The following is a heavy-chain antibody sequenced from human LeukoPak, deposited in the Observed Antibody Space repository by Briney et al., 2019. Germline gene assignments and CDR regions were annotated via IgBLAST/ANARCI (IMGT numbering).Heavy chain of an antibody. D-gene: IGHD3-22*01. Sequence: GASVTVSCKASGYTFTNYGISWVRQAPGQGLEWMGWISGYNGNTNSAQKVQGRVTMTTDTSTSTTYMELRSLRFDDTAVYYCARDTYDTIGNYLDYWGQGTLVTVSS. J-gene: IGHJ4*02. CDR2: ISGYNGNT. CDR3: ARDTYDTIGNYLDY. V-gene: IGHV1-18*01. CDR1: GYTFTNYG.